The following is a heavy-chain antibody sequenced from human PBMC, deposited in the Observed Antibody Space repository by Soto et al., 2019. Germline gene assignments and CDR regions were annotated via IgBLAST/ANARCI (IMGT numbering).Heavy chain of an antibody. V-gene: IGHV4-31*03. CDR3: GTATSTVDGPLGY. CDR2: IYYSGST. D-gene: IGHD6-19*01. Sequence: SETLSLTCTVSGGSSSSGGYYWSWIRQHPGKGLEWIGYIYYSGSTFHNPSLRSRVTISVDTSKNQFSLKLTSVTAADTAVYYCGTATSTVDGPLGYWGQAILVTV. CDR1: GGSSSSGGYY. J-gene: IGHJ4*02.